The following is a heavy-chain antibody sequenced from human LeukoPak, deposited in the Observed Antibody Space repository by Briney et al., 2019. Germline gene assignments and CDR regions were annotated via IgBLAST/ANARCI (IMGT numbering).Heavy chain of an antibody. CDR3: ARDRYYDSTGYNNHDALDV. CDR1: GFTFSAYS. Sequence: GGSLRLSCAASGFTFSAYSMNWVRQAPGKGLEWVSSISSNSSYIDYADSMKGRFTISRDNAKKSLHLHMNSLRAEDTAVYFCARDRYYDSTGYNNHDALDVWGQGTMVTVSS. D-gene: IGHD3-22*01. J-gene: IGHJ3*01. CDR2: ISSNSSYI. V-gene: IGHV3-21*01.